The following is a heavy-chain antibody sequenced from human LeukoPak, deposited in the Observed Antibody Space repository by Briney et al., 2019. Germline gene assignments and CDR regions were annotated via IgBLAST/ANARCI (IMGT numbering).Heavy chain of an antibody. CDR3: AREEGNRGEGYDY. D-gene: IGHD3-16*01. CDR2: ISDSGGRT. J-gene: IGHJ4*02. V-gene: IGHV3-23*01. CDR1: GITLSNYG. Sequence: GGSLRLSCAVSGITLSNYGMSWVRQAPGKGLEWVAGISDSGGRTNYADSVKGRFTISRDNPKNTLYLQMNSLRAEDTALYYCAREEGNRGEGYDYWGQGTLVTVSS.